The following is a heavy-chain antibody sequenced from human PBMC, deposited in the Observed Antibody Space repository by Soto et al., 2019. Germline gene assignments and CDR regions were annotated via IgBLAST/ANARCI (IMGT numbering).Heavy chain of an antibody. J-gene: IGHJ4*02. D-gene: IGHD3-9*01. V-gene: IGHV3-53*01. CDR3: VQAPRPHLDYLLGSVY. Sequence: GGSLRLSCAASGFTVSSNYMSWVRQAPGKGLEWVSVIYSGGSTYYADSVKGRFTISRHNSKNTLHLQMNSLRAEDTAVYYCVQAPRPHLDYLLGSVYWGQGILVTVAS. CDR1: GFTVSSNY. CDR2: IYSGGST.